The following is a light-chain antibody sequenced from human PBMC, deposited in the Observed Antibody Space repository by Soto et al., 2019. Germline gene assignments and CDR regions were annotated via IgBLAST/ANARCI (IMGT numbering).Light chain of an antibody. CDR3: QQYNSYRT. CDR2: DAS. CDR1: QSISSW. J-gene: IGKJ1*01. Sequence: DIQMTQSPSTLSASVGDRVTITCRASQSISSWLAWYQQKPGKAPNLLIYDASSLESGVPSRFSGSGSGTDFTLTISRLQPDDFATYYCQQYNSYRTFGQGTKVEIK. V-gene: IGKV1-5*01.